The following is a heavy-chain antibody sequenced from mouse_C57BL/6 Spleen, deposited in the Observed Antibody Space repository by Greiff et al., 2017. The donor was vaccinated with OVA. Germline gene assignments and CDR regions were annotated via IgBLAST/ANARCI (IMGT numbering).Heavy chain of an antibody. D-gene: IGHD1-1*01. CDR3: AREAWGSSYGWYFDV. CDR1: GYTFTSYW. CDR2: IDPSDSET. Sequence: QVQLQQPGAELVRPGSSVKLSCKASGYTFTSYWMHWVKQRPIQGLEWIGNIDPSDSETHYNQKFKDKATLTVDKSSSTAYMRVSSLTSEDSAVYYCAREAWGSSYGWYFDVWGTGTTVTVSS. V-gene: IGHV1-52*01. J-gene: IGHJ1*03.